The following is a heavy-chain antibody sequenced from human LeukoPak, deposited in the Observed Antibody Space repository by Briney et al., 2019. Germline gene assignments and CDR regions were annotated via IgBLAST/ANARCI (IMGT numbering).Heavy chain of an antibody. CDR2: IYTSGST. CDR1: GGSISSYY. J-gene: IGHJ5*02. D-gene: IGHD1-26*01. Sequence: PSETLSLTCTVSGGSISSYYWSWIRQPAGKGLEWIGRIYTSGSTNYNPSLKSRVTMSVDTSKNQFSPKLSSLTAADTAVYYCARHEYSGSYYGLSWFDPWGQGTLVIVSS. CDR3: ARHEYSGSYYGLSWFDP. V-gene: IGHV4-4*07.